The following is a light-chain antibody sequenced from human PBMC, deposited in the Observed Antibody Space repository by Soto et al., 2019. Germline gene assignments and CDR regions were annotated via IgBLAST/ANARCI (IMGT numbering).Light chain of an antibody. CDR3: QQYVSIPLT. CDR2: GAS. Sequence: DIVLTQSPGTLSLSPGERATLSCRASQSVGTYLAWYQQKPGQAPRLLIYGASSRATGIPDRFSGSGSGTDFTLTISRLEPEDFAVYYCQQYVSIPLTFGGGTK. CDR1: QSVGTY. V-gene: IGKV3-20*01. J-gene: IGKJ4*01.